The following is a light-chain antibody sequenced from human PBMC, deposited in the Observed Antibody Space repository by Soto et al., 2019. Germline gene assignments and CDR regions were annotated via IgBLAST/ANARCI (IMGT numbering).Light chain of an antibody. Sequence: DIQMTQSPSSLSASVGDKVTITCRATESVSKWLAWYQEKPGNPPRPLIYDASTLESGVPSRFSGSGSGTEFTLTISSLQPDDFAIYYCLQYDSYPWTFGQGAKVDIK. CDR3: LQYDSYPWT. J-gene: IGKJ1*01. CDR1: ESVSKW. V-gene: IGKV1-5*01. CDR2: DAS.